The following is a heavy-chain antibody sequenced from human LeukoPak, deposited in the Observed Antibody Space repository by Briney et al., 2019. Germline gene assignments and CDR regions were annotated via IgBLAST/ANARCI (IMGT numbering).Heavy chain of an antibody. CDR2: IYYSGST. CDR3: ARHAVYYGSGSEYYFDY. Sequence: PSETLSLTCTVSGGSISRSSYYWGWIRQPPGKGLEWIGSIYYSGSTYYNPSLKSRVTISVDTSKNQFSLKLSSVTAADTAVYYCARHAVYYGSGSEYYFDYWGQGTLVTVSS. CDR1: GGSISRSSYY. D-gene: IGHD3-10*01. V-gene: IGHV4-39*01. J-gene: IGHJ4*02.